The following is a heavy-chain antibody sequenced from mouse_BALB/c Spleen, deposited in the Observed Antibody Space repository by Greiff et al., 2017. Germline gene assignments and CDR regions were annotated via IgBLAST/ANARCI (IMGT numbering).Heavy chain of an antibody. CDR1: GYTFTNYW. V-gene: IGHV1-63*02. D-gene: IGHD5-1*01. Sequence: VQLQQSGAELVRPGTSVKISCKASGYTFTNYWLGWVKQRPGHGLEWIGDIYPGGGNINYNEKFKGKATLTADTSSNTAYMQLSSLAAEDSAVYFCARKREYWSWFAYWGQGTLVTVSA. CDR2: IYPGGGNI. J-gene: IGHJ3*01. CDR3: ARKREYWSWFAY.